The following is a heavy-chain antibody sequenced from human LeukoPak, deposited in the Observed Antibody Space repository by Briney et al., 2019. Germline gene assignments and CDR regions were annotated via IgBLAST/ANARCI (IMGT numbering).Heavy chain of an antibody. CDR1: GGSISSSGYY. Sequence: SETLSLTCTVSGGSISSSGYYWGWIRQSPGKGLEWIGSIYYSGGTYSNPSLKSRVTISVDTSKNQFSLKLTSVTAADTAVYYCARHDYGDFGTFDIWGQGTMVTVSS. CDR2: IYYSGGT. CDR3: ARHDYGDFGTFDI. D-gene: IGHD4-17*01. V-gene: IGHV4-39*01. J-gene: IGHJ3*02.